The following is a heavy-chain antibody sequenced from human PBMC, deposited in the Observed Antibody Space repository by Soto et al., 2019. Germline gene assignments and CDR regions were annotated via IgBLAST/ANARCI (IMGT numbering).Heavy chain of an antibody. D-gene: IGHD3-10*01. J-gene: IGHJ4*02. V-gene: IGHV4-34*01. CDR2: INHSGST. CDR3: VRLVYDTRLNYMYFDF. CDR1: GGSFSGYY. Sequence: SETLSLTCAVYGGSFSGYYWSWIRQPPGKGLEWIGEINHSGSTNYNPSLKSRVTISVDTSKNQFSLKLTSVTAADTAIYFCVRLVYDTRLNYMYFDFWGQGALVTVSS.